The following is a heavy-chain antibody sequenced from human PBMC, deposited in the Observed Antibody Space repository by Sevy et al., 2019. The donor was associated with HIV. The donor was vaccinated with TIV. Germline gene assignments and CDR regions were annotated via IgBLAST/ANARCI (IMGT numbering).Heavy chain of an antibody. CDR3: AKGLTGTTTNNWFDP. J-gene: IGHJ5*02. CDR2: ISGSGGSA. V-gene: IGHV3-23*01. D-gene: IGHD4-17*01. CDR1: GFPFSSYA. Sequence: GGSLRLSCAASGFPFSSYAMSWVRQAPGKGLEWVSTISGSGGSAYYADSVKGRFTISRDNSKNTLFLQMHSRRAEDTAVYYCAKGLTGTTTNNWFDPWGQGTLVTVSS.